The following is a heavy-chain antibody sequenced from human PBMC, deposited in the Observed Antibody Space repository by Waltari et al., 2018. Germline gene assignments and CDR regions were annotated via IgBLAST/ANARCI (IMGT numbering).Heavy chain of an antibody. V-gene: IGHV3-49*04. CDR3: TRDRDIVLPFSDY. Sequence: EVQLVESGGGLVQPGRSLRLSCTASGFTFGDYAMSWVRQAPGKGLEWVGFIRSKAYGGTTEYAASVKGRFTISRDDSKSIAYLQMNSLKTEDTAVYYCTRDRDIVLPFSDYWGQGTLVTVSS. CDR1: GFTFGDYA. CDR2: IRSKAYGGTT. J-gene: IGHJ4*02. D-gene: IGHD2-8*01.